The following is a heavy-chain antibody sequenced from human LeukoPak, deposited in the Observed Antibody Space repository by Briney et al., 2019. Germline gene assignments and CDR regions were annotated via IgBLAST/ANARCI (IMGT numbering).Heavy chain of an antibody. Sequence: ASVKVSCKASGGTFSNYFISWVRQAPGRGLEWMGGIIPIFTTANYAQKFQGRVTITADESTSTAYMELSSLRYEDTAVYYCARDPCGYSYGGGAFDIWGQGTMVTVSS. D-gene: IGHD5-18*01. CDR3: ARDPCGYSYGGGAFDI. CDR1: GGTFSNYF. CDR2: IIPIFTTA. J-gene: IGHJ3*02. V-gene: IGHV1-69*13.